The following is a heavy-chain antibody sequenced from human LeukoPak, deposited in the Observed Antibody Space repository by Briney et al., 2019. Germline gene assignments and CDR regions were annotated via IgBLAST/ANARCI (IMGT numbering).Heavy chain of an antibody. CDR3: ARGLGGDASGYYSDS. V-gene: IGHV4-34*01. CDR2: INHSGST. J-gene: IGHJ4*02. Sequence: SETLSLTCDVFGGSFKPYYWSWIRQSPGKGLGWIGEINHSGSTNYNPSLKDRLTIFLDTSKKQFSLSLRHVTAADTAVFYCARGLGGDASGYYSDSWGQGTLVTVSS. CDR1: GGSFKPYY. D-gene: IGHD3-22*01.